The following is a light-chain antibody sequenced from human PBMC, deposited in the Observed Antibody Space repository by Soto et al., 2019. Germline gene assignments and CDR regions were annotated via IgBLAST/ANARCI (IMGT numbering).Light chain of an antibody. CDR3: QQYLTSPKT. CDR2: GAS. CDR1: QSVSSSN. J-gene: IGKJ1*01. Sequence: DIVLTQSPDTWSLSPGERATLSCRASQSVSSSNFAWYQQKPAQAPRLIIYGASRRAPGIPERFSGSGSGTDFTITISRLEPEDFAVYYCQQYLTSPKTFGQGTKVDIK. V-gene: IGKV3-20*01.